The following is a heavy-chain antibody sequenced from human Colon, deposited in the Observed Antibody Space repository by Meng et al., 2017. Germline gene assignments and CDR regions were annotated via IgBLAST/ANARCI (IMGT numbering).Heavy chain of an antibody. CDR2: INPNRGGT. D-gene: IGHD3-10*01. J-gene: IGHJ4*02. V-gene: IGHV1-2*02. CDR3: ARVLWFGELFGPTDY. CDR1: GYTFTGYY. Sequence: ASVKVSCKASGYTFTGYYMHWVRQAPGQGLEWMGWINPNRGGTNYAQKFQGRVTMTRDTSTSTAYMELSRLRSDDTAVYYCARVLWFGELFGPTDYWGQGTLVTVSS.